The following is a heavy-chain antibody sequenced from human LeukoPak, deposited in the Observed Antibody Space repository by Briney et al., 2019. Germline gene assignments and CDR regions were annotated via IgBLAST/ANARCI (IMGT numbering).Heavy chain of an antibody. D-gene: IGHD6-13*01. V-gene: IGHV3-7*05. J-gene: IGHJ4*02. Sequence: PGGSLRLSCAASGFTFSTYWMSWVRQAPGKGLEWVANIKQDGSEKSYVDSVKGRFTISRDNAKNSLYLQMDSLRAEDTAVYYCASFEKQQLVGSDYWGQGTLVTVSS. CDR2: IKQDGSEK. CDR3: ASFEKQQLVGSDY. CDR1: GFTFSTYW.